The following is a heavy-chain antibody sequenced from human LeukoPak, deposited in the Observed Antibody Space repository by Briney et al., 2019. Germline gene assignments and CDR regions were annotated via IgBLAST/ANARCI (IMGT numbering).Heavy chain of an antibody. CDR3: VRGPDYYHDDGVFDF. D-gene: IGHD2-8*01. J-gene: IGHJ4*02. Sequence: GGSLRLSCAASGFTVSSNYMTWVRQAPGKGLEWVSVIYTGGTIGYADSVKGRFTISRDNSKNTLYLQMDSLRVEDTAVYYCVRGPDYYHDDGVFDFWGQGSLVTVSS. CDR2: IYTGGTI. CDR1: GFTVSSNY. V-gene: IGHV3-53*01.